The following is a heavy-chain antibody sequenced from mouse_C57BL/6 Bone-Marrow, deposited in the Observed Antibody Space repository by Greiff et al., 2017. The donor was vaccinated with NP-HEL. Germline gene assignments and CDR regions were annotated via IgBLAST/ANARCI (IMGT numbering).Heavy chain of an antibody. CDR2: IDPSDSYT. D-gene: IGHD2-5*01. Sequence: QVQLQQPGAELVRPGTSVKLSCKASGYTFTSYWMHWVKQRPGQGLEWIGVIDPSDSYTNYNQKFKGTATLTVDTSSSTAYMQLSSLTSEDSAVYYCARSYYSKRDYFDYWGQGTTLTVSS. CDR3: ARSYYSKRDYFDY. CDR1: GYTFTSYW. J-gene: IGHJ2*01. V-gene: IGHV1-59*01.